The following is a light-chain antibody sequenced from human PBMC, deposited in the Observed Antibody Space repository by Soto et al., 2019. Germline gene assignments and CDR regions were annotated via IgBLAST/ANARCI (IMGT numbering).Light chain of an antibody. CDR1: NIGTNS. CDR2: YDS. V-gene: IGLV3-21*04. CDR3: QVWDISSVHPVI. J-gene: IGLJ2*01. Sequence: SYELTQPPSVSVAPGKTARITCAGNNIGTNSVHWYQQKPGQAPVLVIYYDSDRPSGIPERISGSKSGNTATLSINSGDAGDEADYYCQVWDISSVHPVIFGGGTKLTVL.